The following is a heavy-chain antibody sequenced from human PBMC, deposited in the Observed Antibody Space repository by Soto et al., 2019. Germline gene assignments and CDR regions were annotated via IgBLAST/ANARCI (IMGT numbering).Heavy chain of an antibody. V-gene: IGHV3-74*01. CDR2: INSDGSST. D-gene: IGHD3-3*01. CDR3: ARDHPYTIFGVVTHFDY. J-gene: IGHJ4*02. CDR1: GFTFSSYW. Sequence: GGSLRLSCAASGFTFSSYWMHWVRQAPGKGLVWVSRINSDGSSTSYADSVKGRFTISRDNAKNTLYLQMNSPRAEDTAVYYCARDHPYTIFGVVTHFDYWGQGTLVTVSS.